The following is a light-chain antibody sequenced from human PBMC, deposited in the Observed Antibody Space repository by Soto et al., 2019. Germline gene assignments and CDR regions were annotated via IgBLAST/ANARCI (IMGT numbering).Light chain of an antibody. J-gene: IGKJ2*01. CDR3: QQSLGISYT. V-gene: IGKV1-39*01. CDR2: AAS. Sequence: DIQMTQSPSALSASVGDRVTITCWASQTISTYLNWYQQKPGKAPKPLIYAASTLPSGVPSRFSGSASRTDFTLTISSLQPEDFATYYCQQSLGISYTFGQGTRLEIK. CDR1: QTISTY.